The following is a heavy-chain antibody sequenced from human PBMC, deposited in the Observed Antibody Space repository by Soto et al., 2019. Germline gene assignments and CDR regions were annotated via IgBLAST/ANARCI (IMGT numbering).Heavy chain of an antibody. V-gene: IGHV4-30-4*02. CDR3: ARFDVDTAMVFYFQH. D-gene: IGHD5-18*01. CDR2: IYYSGST. Sequence: PSETLSLTCTVSGGSISSGDYYWSWIRQPPGKGLEWIGYIYYSGSTYYNPSLKSRVTISVDTSKNQFSLKLSSVTAADTAVYYCARFDVDTAMVFYFQHWGQGTLVTVSS. J-gene: IGHJ1*01. CDR1: GGSISSGDYY.